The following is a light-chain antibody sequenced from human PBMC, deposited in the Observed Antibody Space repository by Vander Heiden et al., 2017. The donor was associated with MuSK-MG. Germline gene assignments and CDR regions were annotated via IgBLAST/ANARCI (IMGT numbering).Light chain of an antibody. Sequence: DIVMTQSPDSLAVSLGERATINCKSSQSVLYSSNNKNYLAWYQQKPGQPPKLLIYWASTRESGVPDRFRGSGSGTDFTLTISSLQAEDVAVYYCQQYYSTLWTFGQGTKVEIK. CDR2: WAS. CDR3: QQYYSTLWT. CDR1: QSVLYSSNNKNY. J-gene: IGKJ1*01. V-gene: IGKV4-1*01.